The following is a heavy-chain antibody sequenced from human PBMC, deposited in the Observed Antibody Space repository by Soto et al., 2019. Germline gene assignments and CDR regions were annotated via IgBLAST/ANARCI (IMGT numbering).Heavy chain of an antibody. D-gene: IGHD6-13*01. CDR1: GGSISSGGYY. CDR3: AREAYSSSPYAT. CDR2: IYYSGSI. J-gene: IGHJ5*02. V-gene: IGHV4-31*03. Sequence: QVQLQESGPGLVKPSQTLSLTCTVSGGSISSGGYYWRWIRQHPGKGLAWIGYIYYSGSIYYNPSLKSRVTISVDTSKNQFSLKLSSVTAADTAVYYCAREAYSSSPYATWGQGTLVTVSS.